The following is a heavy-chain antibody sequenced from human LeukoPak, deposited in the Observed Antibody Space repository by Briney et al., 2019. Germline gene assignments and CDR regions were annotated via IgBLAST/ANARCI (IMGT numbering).Heavy chain of an antibody. CDR1: GYSFTSYW. D-gene: IGHD3-22*01. CDR2: ISPADSDT. Sequence: GEPLKISGKRSGYSFTSYWIGWVRQIPEKGLEWMDIISPADSDTSYSPALQGQVTVSADKSISTAYLQWSSLKASYTAMYYCARSGKYYYDSSGYPPNWFDPWGQGTLVTVSS. J-gene: IGHJ5*02. V-gene: IGHV5-51*01. CDR3: ARSGKYYYDSSGYPPNWFDP.